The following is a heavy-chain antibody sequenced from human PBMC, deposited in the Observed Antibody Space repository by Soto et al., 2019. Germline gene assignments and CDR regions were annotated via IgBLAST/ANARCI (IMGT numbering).Heavy chain of an antibody. D-gene: IGHD2-2*01. CDR1: GGTFSSYT. Sequence: QVQLVQSGAEVKKPGSSVKVSCKASGGTFSSYTISWVRQAPGQGLEWMGRIIPILGIANYAQKFQGRVTITADKSPSTAYMELSSLRSEDTAVYYGAIISAVVVVPAAMLNYWGQGTLVTVSS. V-gene: IGHV1-69*02. CDR2: IIPILGIA. CDR3: AIISAVVVVPAAMLNY. J-gene: IGHJ4*02.